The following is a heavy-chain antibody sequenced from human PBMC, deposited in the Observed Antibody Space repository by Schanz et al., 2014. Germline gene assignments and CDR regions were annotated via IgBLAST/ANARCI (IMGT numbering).Heavy chain of an antibody. CDR1: GGTFSSST. D-gene: IGHD3-9*01. CDR2: IIPILDKT. CDR3: AKVDRTRYYAMHG. J-gene: IGHJ6*02. Sequence: QVQLVQSGAEVKKPGSSVKVSCKASGGTFSSSTLTWVRQAPGQGLEWMGRIIPILDKTNYAQKFQGRVTMTADKSTSTVYMEVSGLRSEDTAVYYCAKVDRTRYYAMHGWGQGTTVTVSS. V-gene: IGHV1-69*08.